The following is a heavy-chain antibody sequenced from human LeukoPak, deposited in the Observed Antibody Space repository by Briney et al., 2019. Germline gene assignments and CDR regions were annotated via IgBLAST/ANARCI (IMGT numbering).Heavy chain of an antibody. CDR1: GYTFTSYY. V-gene: IGHV1-24*01. Sequence: ASVKVSCKASGYTFTSYYMHWVRQAPGQGLEWMGGFDPEDGETIYAQKFQGRVTMTEDTSTDTAYMELSSLRSEDTAVYYCATDIVYDSSGYYPTGGFDPWGQGTLVTVSS. CDR2: FDPEDGET. CDR3: ATDIVYDSSGYYPTGGFDP. D-gene: IGHD3-22*01. J-gene: IGHJ5*02.